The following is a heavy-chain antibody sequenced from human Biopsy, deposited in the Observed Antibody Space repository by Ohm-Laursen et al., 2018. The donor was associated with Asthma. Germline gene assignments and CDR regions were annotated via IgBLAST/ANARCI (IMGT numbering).Heavy chain of an antibody. CDR3: SRDTLGYYFDI. D-gene: IGHD6-13*01. J-gene: IGHJ4*02. CDR2: ITFDGSTQ. CDR1: GTHFGSYN. V-gene: IGHV3-30-3*01. Sequence: LSLTCAASGTHFGSYNMHWARQAPGKGLEWVAVITFDGSTQHYGDSVKGRFTISRDNSKNMLFLPMNSLRAEDTAVYYCSRDTLGYYFDIWGQGTQVTVSS.